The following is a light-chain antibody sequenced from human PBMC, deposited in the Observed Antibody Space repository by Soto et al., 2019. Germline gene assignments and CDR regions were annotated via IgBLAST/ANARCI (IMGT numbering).Light chain of an antibody. CDR2: EVT. Sequence: QSVLTQPASVSGSPGQSITISCTGTSSDIGSYDYVSWYQQHPGKAPNLIIYEVTDRPSGVSNRFSGSKSGNTASLTISGLQAEDEADYYCSPFTSTSTRLFGSGTKVTAL. J-gene: IGLJ1*01. CDR1: SSDIGSYDY. CDR3: SPFTSTSTRL. V-gene: IGLV2-14*01.